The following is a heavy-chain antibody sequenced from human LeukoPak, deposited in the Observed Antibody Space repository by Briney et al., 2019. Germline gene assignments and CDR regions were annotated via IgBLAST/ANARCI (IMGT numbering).Heavy chain of an antibody. D-gene: IGHD3-22*01. V-gene: IGHV3-23*01. CDR1: GFSFGTYA. CDR3: TKGGVVSAFGY. CDR2: VSGSGGNT. Sequence: GGSLRLSCAASGFSFGTYAMTWVRQAPGKGLECVSTVSGSGGNTYYTDSVKGRFTISRDNSKNTLFLQMGSLRAEDTALYYCTKGGVVSAFGYWGQGVLVTVSS. J-gene: IGHJ4*02.